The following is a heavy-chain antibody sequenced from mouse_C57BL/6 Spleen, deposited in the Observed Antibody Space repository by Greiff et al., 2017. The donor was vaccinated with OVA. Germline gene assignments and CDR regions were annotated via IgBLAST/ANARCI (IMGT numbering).Heavy chain of an antibody. Sequence: VQLQQSGPELVKPGASVKISCKASGYAFSSSWMNWVKQRPGKGLEWIGRIYPGDGDTKYNGKFKGKATLTADKSSSTAYMQLSSLTSEDSAVYFCAPTAQAPFAYWGQGTLVTVSA. CDR2: IYPGDGDT. J-gene: IGHJ3*01. D-gene: IGHD3-2*02. CDR3: APTAQAPFAY. CDR1: GYAFSSSW. V-gene: IGHV1-82*01.